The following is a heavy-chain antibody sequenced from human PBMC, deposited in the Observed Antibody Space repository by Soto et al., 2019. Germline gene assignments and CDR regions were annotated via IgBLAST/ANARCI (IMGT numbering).Heavy chain of an antibody. CDR2: ISYDGSNK. CDR1: GFTFSSYG. Sequence: PGGSLRLSCAASGFTFSSYGMHWVRQAPGKGLEWVAVISYDGSNKYYADSVKGRFTISRDNSKNTLYLQMNSLRAEDTAVYYCAKVGLEYCSSASCQHSYFDYWGQGALVTVSS. CDR3: AKVGLEYCSSASCQHSYFDY. J-gene: IGHJ4*02. D-gene: IGHD2-2*01. V-gene: IGHV3-30*18.